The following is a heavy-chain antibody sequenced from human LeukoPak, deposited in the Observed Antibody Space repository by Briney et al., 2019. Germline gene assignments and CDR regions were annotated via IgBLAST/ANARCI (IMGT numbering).Heavy chain of an antibody. J-gene: IGHJ3*02. CDR3: ARDPRITIFGVANPGAFDI. V-gene: IGHV4-39*07. CDR1: GGSIGSSSYY. D-gene: IGHD3-3*01. Sequence: SETLSLTCTVSGGSIGSSSYYWGWIRQPPGKGLEWIGSIYYSGSTYYNPSLKSRVTISVDTSKNQFSLKLSSVTAADTAVYYCARDPRITIFGVANPGAFDIWGQGTMVTVSS. CDR2: IYYSGST.